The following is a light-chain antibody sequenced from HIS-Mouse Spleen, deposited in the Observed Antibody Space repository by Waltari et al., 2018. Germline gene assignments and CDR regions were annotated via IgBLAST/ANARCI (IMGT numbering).Light chain of an antibody. Sequence: SYELTQPPSVSVSPGKTARITCSGDALPKQYAYWYQQKPGQAPVLVIYKDSARPSGIPERFSGSSSGTTVTLTISGVQAEDEADYYCQSADSSGTYVVFGGGTKLTVL. V-gene: IGLV3-25*03. CDR2: KDS. CDR1: ALPKQY. CDR3: QSADSSGTYVV. J-gene: IGLJ2*01.